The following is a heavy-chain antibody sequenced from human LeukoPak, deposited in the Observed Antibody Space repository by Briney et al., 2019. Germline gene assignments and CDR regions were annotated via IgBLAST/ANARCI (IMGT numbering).Heavy chain of an antibody. Sequence: VGPLRLSCAASGFTFSSYEMNWVRQAPGKGLEWISYISSSGSTIHFADSVKGRFTVSRDYSKNTLYLQMNSLRAEDTAVYYCARDYDYDSSGYSSDWGQGTLVTVSS. CDR2: ISSSGSTI. D-gene: IGHD3-22*01. V-gene: IGHV3-48*03. J-gene: IGHJ4*02. CDR3: ARDYDYDSSGYSSD. CDR1: GFTFSSYE.